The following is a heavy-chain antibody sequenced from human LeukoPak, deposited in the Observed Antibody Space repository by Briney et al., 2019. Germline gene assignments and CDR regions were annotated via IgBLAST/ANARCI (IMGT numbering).Heavy chain of an antibody. CDR3: ARKQTVGATHAFDI. Sequence: GASVKVSCKASGYTFTSYGISWVRQAPGQGLEWMGEIIPIFGTANYAQKLQGRATITADGSTRTAYMELSSLRSEDTAVYYCARKQTVGATHAFDIWGQGTMVIVSS. CDR1: GYTFTSYG. D-gene: IGHD1-26*01. J-gene: IGHJ3*02. CDR2: IIPIFGTA. V-gene: IGHV1-69*13.